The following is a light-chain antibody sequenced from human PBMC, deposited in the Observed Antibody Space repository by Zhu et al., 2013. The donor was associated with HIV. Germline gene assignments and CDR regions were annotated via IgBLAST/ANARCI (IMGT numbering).Light chain of an antibody. CDR3: QQTYRTPYT. V-gene: IGKV1-39*01. CDR2: AAS. Sequence: DIQMTQSPSSLSASVGDRVTITCRASQSISNYLNWYQQTPGKAPKLLIYAASSLQSGVPSRFSGSGSGTDFTLTISSLQPEDTATYYCQQTYRTPYTFGQGTKLEIK. J-gene: IGKJ2*01. CDR1: QSISNY.